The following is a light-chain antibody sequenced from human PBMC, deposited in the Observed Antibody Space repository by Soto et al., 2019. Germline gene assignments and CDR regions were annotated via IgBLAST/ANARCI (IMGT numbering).Light chain of an antibody. V-gene: IGLV2-14*01. CDR3: SSYTSSSTLV. CDR1: SSDVGGYNY. Sequence: QSALTQPASESGSPGQSITICCTGTSSDVGGYNYVSWYQQHPGKAPKLMTYDVSNRPAGVSNRFSGSKSGNTASLTISGLQAEDEADYYCSSYTSSSTLVFGGGTKLTVL. J-gene: IGLJ2*01. CDR2: DVS.